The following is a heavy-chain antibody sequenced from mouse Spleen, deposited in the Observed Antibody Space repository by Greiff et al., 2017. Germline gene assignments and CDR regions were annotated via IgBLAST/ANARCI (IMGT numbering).Heavy chain of an antibody. CDR2: IYPGSGNT. V-gene: IGHV1-66*01. CDR3: AKNGNYFDY. CDR1: GYSFTSYY. J-gene: IGHJ2*01. Sequence: QVHVKQSGPELVKPGASVKISCKASGYSFTSYYIHWVKQRPGQGLEWIGWIYPGSGNTKYNEKFKGKATLTADTSSSTAYMQLSSLTSEDSAVYYCAKNGNYFDYWGQGTTLTVSS. D-gene: IGHD1-3*01.